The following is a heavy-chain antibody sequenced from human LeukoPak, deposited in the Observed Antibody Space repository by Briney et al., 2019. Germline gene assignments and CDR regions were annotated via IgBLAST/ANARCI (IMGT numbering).Heavy chain of an antibody. Sequence: ASATLSLTCSVARYSISSGYYWTWIRQPPGKGLAWLWFVLYSGSTNYNPSLKSRITIAVDTSKNQVSLKMSSVTAADTAVYYCAKSGGYGLIDYWGQGTLVTVSS. V-gene: IGHV4-59*08. CDR1: RYSISSGYY. D-gene: IGHD6-25*01. CDR3: AKSGGYGLIDY. J-gene: IGHJ4*01. CDR2: VLYSGST.